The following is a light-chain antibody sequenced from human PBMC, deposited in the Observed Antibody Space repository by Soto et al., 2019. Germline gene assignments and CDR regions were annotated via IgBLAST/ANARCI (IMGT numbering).Light chain of an antibody. CDR2: EVS. CDR1: SSDVGGYNY. J-gene: IGLJ1*01. Sequence: QSALTQPPSASGSPGQSVTISCTGTSSDVGGYNYVSWYQHHPGKAPKLMLYEVSKRPSGVPDRFSGSKSGNTASLTVSGLQAEDEADYYCSSYAGSNNAVFGTGTKFTVL. V-gene: IGLV2-8*01. CDR3: SSYAGSNNAV.